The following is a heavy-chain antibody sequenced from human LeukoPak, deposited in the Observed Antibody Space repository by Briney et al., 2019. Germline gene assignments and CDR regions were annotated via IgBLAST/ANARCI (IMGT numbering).Heavy chain of an antibody. D-gene: IGHD3-10*01. Sequence: SETLSPTCTVSGGSISSSSYYWGWIRQPPGKGLEWIGSIYYSGSTYYNPSLKSRVTISVDTSKNQFSLKLSPVTAADTAVYYCARDNPTYYYGSGIFDYWGQGTLVTVSS. CDR3: ARDNPTYYYGSGIFDY. CDR1: GGSISSSSYY. J-gene: IGHJ4*02. CDR2: IYYSGST. V-gene: IGHV4-39*07.